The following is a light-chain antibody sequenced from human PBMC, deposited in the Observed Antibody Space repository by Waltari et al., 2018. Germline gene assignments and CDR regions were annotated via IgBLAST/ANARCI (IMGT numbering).Light chain of an antibody. J-gene: IGKJ1*01. CDR3: QHYVRLPAT. CDR1: QRVSRT. CDR2: GAA. V-gene: IGKV3-20*01. Sequence: EIVLTQSPGTLSLSPGERATLSCRASQRVSRTLAWYQQKPGQAPKHLIYGAAIRATGIPDRFTGSGSGTDFSLTISSLEPEDFAIYFCQHYVRLPATFGQGTKVEIK.